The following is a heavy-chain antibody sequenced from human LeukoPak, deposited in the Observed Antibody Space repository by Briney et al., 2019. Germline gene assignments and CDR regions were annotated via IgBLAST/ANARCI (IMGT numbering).Heavy chain of an antibody. J-gene: IGHJ5*02. D-gene: IGHD2-15*01. CDR2: IYYSGST. CDR3: ASFMVAATDNWFDP. V-gene: IGHV4-31*03. CDR1: GGSISSGGYY. Sequence: SETLSLTCTVSGGSISSGGYYWSWIRQHPGKGLEWIGYIYYSGSTYYNPSLKSRVTISVDTSKNQFSLKLSSVTAADTAVYYCASFMVAATDNWFDPWGQGTLVTVSS.